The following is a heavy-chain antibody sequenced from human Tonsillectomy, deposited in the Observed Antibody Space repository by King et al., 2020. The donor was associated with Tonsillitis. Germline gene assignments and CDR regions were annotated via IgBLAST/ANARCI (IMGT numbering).Heavy chain of an antibody. Sequence: QLVQSGGGLVKPGGSLRLSCAASGFTFSSYTMNWIRQAPGKGLEWVSSIADSGNYIYYADSVKGRFTISRDNARNSLFLQMSSLRAEDTAVYYCASDCRPTTVTDPWNWFDSWGQGTLVSVSS. CDR1: GFTFSSYT. CDR3: ASDCRPTTVTDPWNWFDS. J-gene: IGHJ5*01. CDR2: IADSGNYI. V-gene: IGHV3-21*01. D-gene: IGHD4-17*01.